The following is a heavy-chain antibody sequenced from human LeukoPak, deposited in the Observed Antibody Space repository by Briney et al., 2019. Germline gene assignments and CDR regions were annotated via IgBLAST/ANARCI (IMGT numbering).Heavy chain of an antibody. CDR2: IYYSGST. CDR1: GGSISSSSYY. CDR3: ASYSSSWDDALDI. Sequence: SETLSLTCTVSGGSISSSSYYWGWIRQPPGKGLEWIGSIYYSGSTYYNPSLKSRVTISVDTSKNQFSLKLSSVTAADTAVYYCASYSSSWDDALDIWGQGTMVTVSS. J-gene: IGHJ3*02. D-gene: IGHD6-13*01. V-gene: IGHV4-39*07.